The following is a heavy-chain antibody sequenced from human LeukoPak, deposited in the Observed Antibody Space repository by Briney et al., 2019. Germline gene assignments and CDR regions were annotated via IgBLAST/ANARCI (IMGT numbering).Heavy chain of an antibody. CDR1: GFAFSSYS. J-gene: IGHJ5*02. CDR3: ARDMVRGVQNWFDP. D-gene: IGHD3-10*01. CDR2: ISSSSYI. Sequence: KAGGSLRLSCAASGFAFSSYSMNWVRQAPGKGLEWVSSISSSSYIYYADSVKSRFTISRDNAKNSLYLQMNSLRAEDTAVYYCARDMVRGVQNWFDPWGQGTLVTVSS. V-gene: IGHV3-21*01.